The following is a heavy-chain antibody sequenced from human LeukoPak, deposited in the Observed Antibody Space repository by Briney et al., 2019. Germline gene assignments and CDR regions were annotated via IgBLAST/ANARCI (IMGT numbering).Heavy chain of an antibody. CDR1: GFTFSSYS. V-gene: IGHV3-21*01. CDR2: ISSSSYI. CDR3: ARKTTVTIRAFDI. Sequence: GGSLRLSCAASGFTFSSYSMNWVRQAPGKGLEWVSSISSSSYIYYADSVKGRFTISRDNAKNSLYLQMNSLRAEDTAVYYCARKTTVTIRAFDIWGQGTMVTVSS. D-gene: IGHD4-11*01. J-gene: IGHJ3*02.